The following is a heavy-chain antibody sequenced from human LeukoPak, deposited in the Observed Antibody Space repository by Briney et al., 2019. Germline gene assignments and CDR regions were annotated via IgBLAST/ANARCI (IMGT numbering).Heavy chain of an antibody. Sequence: GGSLRLSCAASGFTFSSYGMHWVRQAPGKGLEWVAFIRYDGSNKYYADSVKGRFTISRDNSKNTLYLQMNSLRAEDTAVYYCAKDGGAYYDFWSGYPSPGFDYWGQGTLVTVSS. D-gene: IGHD3-3*01. CDR2: IRYDGSNK. CDR3: AKDGGAYYDFWSGYPSPGFDY. V-gene: IGHV3-30*02. CDR1: GFTFSSYG. J-gene: IGHJ4*02.